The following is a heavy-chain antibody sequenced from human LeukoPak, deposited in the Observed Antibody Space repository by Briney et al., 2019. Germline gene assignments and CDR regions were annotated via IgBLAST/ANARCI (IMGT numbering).Heavy chain of an antibody. J-gene: IGHJ4*02. CDR3: ARPGYSGYLYYFDY. D-gene: IGHD5-12*01. V-gene: IGHV3-23*01. CDR2: ISGSGGST. Sequence: GGSLRLSCAASGFTFSSYAMSWVRQAPGKGLEWVSAISGSGGSTYYADSVKGRFTISRDNSKNTLYLQMNSLRAEDTAVYYCARPGYSGYLYYFDYWGQGTLVTVSS. CDR1: GFTFSSYA.